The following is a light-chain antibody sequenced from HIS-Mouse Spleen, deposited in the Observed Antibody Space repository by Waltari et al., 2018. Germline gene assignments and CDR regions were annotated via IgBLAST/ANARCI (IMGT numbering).Light chain of an antibody. CDR1: SSNIGAGYD. CDR2: GTS. CDR3: QSYDSSLSGVV. V-gene: IGLV1-40*01. Sequence: QSVLTQPPSVSGAPGQRVTISCTGSSSNIGAGYDVHWYQPLPGTAPKLLIYGTSTRPSGVPDRFSGSKSGTSASLAITGLQAEDEADYYCQSYDSSLSGVVFGGGTKLTVL. J-gene: IGLJ2*01.